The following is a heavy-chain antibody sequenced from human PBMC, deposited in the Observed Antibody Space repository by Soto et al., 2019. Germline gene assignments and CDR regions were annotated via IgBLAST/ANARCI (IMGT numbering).Heavy chain of an antibody. CDR3: ANRRGVGLTRSSFDY. D-gene: IGHD1-26*01. J-gene: IGHJ4*02. CDR2: IDPSGGDT. CDR1: GYTFNRHY. V-gene: IGHV1-46*02. Sequence: QVQLVQSGAEVRKPGASVKVSCKASGYTFNRHYIQWVRQAPGQGLEWMGMIDPSGGDTNYAKKFQGRVTLTSDTSTSTVYIELSSLRSEDTALYYCANRRGVGLTRSSFDYWGPGTLVIVSS.